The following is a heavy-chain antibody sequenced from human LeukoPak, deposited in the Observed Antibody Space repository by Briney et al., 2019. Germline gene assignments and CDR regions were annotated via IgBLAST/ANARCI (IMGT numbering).Heavy chain of an antibody. Sequence: WETLSLTRTVSCGSIRTHFWSWIPQPPGKALECFGYIYHSGHSHYTPPLKTRVTLSVDTSKTHLSEQQLSVTAADAAVYYSGNSNYNHSLKSRVTISVDTSKNQFSLKMSSVTAADTAVYYCAGLGASGNGYLSWFDPWGQGTLVTVSS. D-gene: IGHD3-10*01. CDR1: CGSIRTHF. CDR2: IYHSGHS. V-gene: IGHV4-59*11. CDR3: GNSNYNHSLKSRVTISVDTSKNQFSLKMSSVTAADTAVYYCAGLGASGNGYLSWFDP. J-gene: IGHJ5*02.